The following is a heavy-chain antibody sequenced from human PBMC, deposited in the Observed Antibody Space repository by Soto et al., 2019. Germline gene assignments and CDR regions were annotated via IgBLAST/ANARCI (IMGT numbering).Heavy chain of an antibody. J-gene: IGHJ4*02. CDR2: ISWNSGSI. CDR1: GFTFESYA. D-gene: IGHD6-19*01. V-gene: IGHV3-9*01. Sequence: EVQQVESGGGSVQPGRSLRLSCVASGFTFESYAMHWVRQVPGKGLEWVSGISWNSGSIGYEDSVKGRFTISRDNAQKSLYLEMNSLRVEDTAFYYCVKDIHEQWLVSHFEYWGQGALVTVSS. CDR3: VKDIHEQWLVSHFEY.